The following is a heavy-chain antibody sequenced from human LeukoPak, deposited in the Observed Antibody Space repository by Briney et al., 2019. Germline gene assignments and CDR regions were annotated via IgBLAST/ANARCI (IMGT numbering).Heavy chain of an antibody. D-gene: IGHD6-13*01. Sequence: GGSLRLSCAASGFTFSSYWMSWVRQAPGKGLEWVANIKQDGSEKYYVDSVKGRLTISRDNAKNSLYLQMNSLRAEDTAVYYCAREKRLIAAAPRFDPWGQGTLVTVSS. CDR1: GFTFSSYW. CDR3: AREKRLIAAAPRFDP. V-gene: IGHV3-7*01. CDR2: IKQDGSEK. J-gene: IGHJ5*02.